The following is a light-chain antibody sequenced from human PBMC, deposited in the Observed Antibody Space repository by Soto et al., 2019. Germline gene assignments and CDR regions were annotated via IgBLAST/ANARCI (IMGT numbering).Light chain of an antibody. CDR2: LNSDGSH. V-gene: IGLV4-69*01. CDR1: SGHSSYT. CDR3: QTWGTGIEV. Sequence: QLVLTQSPSASASLGASVKLTCTQSSGHSSYTIAWHQQQPEKGPRYLMTLNSDGSHSKGDGIPDRFSGSSSGAERYLSISSLQSEDEADYYCQTWGTGIEVFGGGTKLTVL. J-gene: IGLJ3*02.